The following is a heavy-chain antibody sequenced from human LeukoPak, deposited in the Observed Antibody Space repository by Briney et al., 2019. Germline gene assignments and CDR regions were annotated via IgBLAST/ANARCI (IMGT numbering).Heavy chain of an antibody. CDR3: AKSRGSGLFDY. J-gene: IGHJ4*02. CDR1: GFNFSSYA. CDR2: ISGSGGST. V-gene: IGHV3-23*01. D-gene: IGHD3-10*01. Sequence: GGSLRLSCAVSGFNFSSYAMSWVRQAPGKGLEWVSGISGSGGSTYYADSVKGRCTISRDNSKNTLYLQMNSLRAEDTAVYYCAKSRGSGLFDYWGQGTLITVAS.